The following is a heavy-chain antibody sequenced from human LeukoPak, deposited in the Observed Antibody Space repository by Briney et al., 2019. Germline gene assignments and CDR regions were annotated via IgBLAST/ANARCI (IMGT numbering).Heavy chain of an antibody. Sequence: PSETLSLTCTVSGGSISSYYWSWIRQPPGKGREWIGYIYYSGSTNYNPSLKSRVTISVDTSKNQFSLKQTSVTAADTAVYYCARDNLGYCSGGSCYSDWFDPWGQGTLVTVSS. V-gene: IGHV4-59*01. J-gene: IGHJ5*02. D-gene: IGHD2-15*01. CDR2: IYYSGST. CDR1: GGSISSYY. CDR3: ARDNLGYCSGGSCYSDWFDP.